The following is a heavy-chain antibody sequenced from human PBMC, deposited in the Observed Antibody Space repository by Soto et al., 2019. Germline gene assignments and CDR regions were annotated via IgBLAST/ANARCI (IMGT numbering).Heavy chain of an antibody. CDR1: GGTFSGYY. J-gene: IGHJ4*02. CDR3: ARSSVRGWSY. Sequence: PSETLSLTCAVYGGTFSGYYWTWIRQPPGKGLEWIGEITNSGSTNYNPSLKSRVTISVDTSKNQYSLNLNSVTAAYTAVYYCARSSVRGWSYWGQGTLVTVSS. D-gene: IGHD3-10*02. V-gene: IGHV4-34*01. CDR2: ITNSGST.